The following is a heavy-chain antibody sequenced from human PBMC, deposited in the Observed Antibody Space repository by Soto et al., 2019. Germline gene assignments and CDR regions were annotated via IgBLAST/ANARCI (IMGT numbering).Heavy chain of an antibody. D-gene: IGHD3-3*01. CDR1: GFTFSSYA. Sequence: EVQLLESGGGLVQPGGSLRLSCAASGFTFSSYAMSWVRQAPGKGLEWVSAISGSGGSTYYADSVKGRFTISRDNSKNTLYLQMNSLRVEDTAVYYCAKEGRFLEWLFTPFYYYGMDVWGQGTTVTVSS. V-gene: IGHV3-23*01. J-gene: IGHJ6*02. CDR2: ISGSGGST. CDR3: AKEGRFLEWLFTPFYYYGMDV.